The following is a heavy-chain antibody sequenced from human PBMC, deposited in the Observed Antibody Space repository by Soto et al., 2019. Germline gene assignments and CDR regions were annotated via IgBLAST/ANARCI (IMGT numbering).Heavy chain of an antibody. CDR2: ISSSSSTI. CDR1: GFTFSSYS. J-gene: IGHJ4*02. CDR3: ARAAFSDFWSGYYPLCDN. V-gene: IGHV3-48*01. Sequence: EVQLVESGGGLVQPGGSLRLSCAASGFTFSSYSMSWVRQAPGKGLEWVAYISSSSSTIYYADSVKGRFTISRDSAKNSLYLQMNSLRAEDTAVYYCARAAFSDFWSGYYPLCDNWGQGTLVTVSS. D-gene: IGHD3-3*01.